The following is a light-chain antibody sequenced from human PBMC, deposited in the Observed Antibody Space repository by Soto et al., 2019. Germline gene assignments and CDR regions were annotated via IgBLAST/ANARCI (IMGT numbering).Light chain of an antibody. CDR3: LLYYGGQLGV. CDR2: STN. V-gene: IGLV7-43*01. Sequence: QAVVTQEPSLTVSPGGTVTLTCATSTGAVTSGYYPNWFQQKPGQAPRALIYSTNNKYSWTPARFSGSLLGGKGALTLSGVQPEDEADYYCLLYYGGQLGVFGGGTKVTVL. CDR1: TGAVTSGYY. J-gene: IGLJ2*01.